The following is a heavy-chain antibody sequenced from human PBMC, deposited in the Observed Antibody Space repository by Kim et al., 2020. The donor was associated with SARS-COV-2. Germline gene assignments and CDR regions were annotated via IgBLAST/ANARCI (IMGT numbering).Heavy chain of an antibody. Sequence: SRTTHADSVKGRFTISRDNAQETLYLQMNSLRAEDTAVYFCAADRGYAPHYWGQGTEVTVSS. J-gene: IGHJ4*02. CDR3: AADRGYAPHY. V-gene: IGHV3-74*01. CDR2: SRT. D-gene: IGHD5-12*01.